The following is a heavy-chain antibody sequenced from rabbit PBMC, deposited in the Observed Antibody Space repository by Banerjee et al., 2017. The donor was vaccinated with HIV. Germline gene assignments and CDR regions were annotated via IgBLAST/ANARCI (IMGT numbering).Heavy chain of an antibody. J-gene: IGHJ4*01. Sequence: QSLEESGGGLVQPEGSLTLTCKASGFSFSSGYDMCWVRQAPGKGLEWIGCIYTGSGHTYYASWAKGRFTISKTSSTTVTLQMTSLTAADTATYFCVRGGYAGVGYAPYFNLWGQGTLVTVS. CDR1: GFSFSSGYD. D-gene: IGHD4-2*01. V-gene: IGHV1S40*01. CDR3: VRGGYAGVGYAPYFNL. CDR2: IYTGSGHT.